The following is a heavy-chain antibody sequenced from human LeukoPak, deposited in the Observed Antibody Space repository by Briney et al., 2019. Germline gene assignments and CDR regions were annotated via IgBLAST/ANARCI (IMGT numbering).Heavy chain of an antibody. V-gene: IGHV4-61*02. CDR2: IYTSGST. CDR3: ARGGPRITMVREVLGY. CDR1: GGSISSGSYY. Sequence: SETLSLTCTVSGGSISSGSYYWSWIRQPAGKGLEWIGRIYTSGSTNYNPSLKSRVPISVDTSKNQFSLKLSSVTAADTAVYYCARGGPRITMVREVLGYWGQGTLVTVSS. J-gene: IGHJ4*02. D-gene: IGHD3-10*01.